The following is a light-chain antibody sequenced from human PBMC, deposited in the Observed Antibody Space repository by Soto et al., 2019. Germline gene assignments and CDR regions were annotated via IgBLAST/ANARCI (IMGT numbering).Light chain of an antibody. CDR3: QQYGSSPST. CDR1: SDVNSRH. Sequence: IVFNQSPGTPAFFPGERSPLPLRAGSDVNSRHLAWYQPQPGQAPRLLIYGASHRATGIPDRFSGSGSGTDFTLTISRLEAEDFAVYYCQQYGSSPSTFGGGTKVEIK. J-gene: IGKJ4*01. CDR2: GAS. V-gene: IGKV3-20*01.